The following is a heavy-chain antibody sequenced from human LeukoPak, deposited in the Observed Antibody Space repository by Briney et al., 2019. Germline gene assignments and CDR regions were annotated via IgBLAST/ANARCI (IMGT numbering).Heavy chain of an antibody. J-gene: IGHJ4*02. CDR3: ARDAGGLWFGELLSKTTPFDY. D-gene: IGHD3-10*01. V-gene: IGHV3-13*01. CDR2: IGTAGDT. Sequence: GGSLRLSCAASGFTFSSYDMHWVRQATGKGLEWVSAIGTAGDTYYPGSVKGRFTISRENAKNSLYLQMNSLRAGDTAVYYCARDAGGLWFGELLSKTTPFDYWGQGTLVTVST. CDR1: GFTFSSYD.